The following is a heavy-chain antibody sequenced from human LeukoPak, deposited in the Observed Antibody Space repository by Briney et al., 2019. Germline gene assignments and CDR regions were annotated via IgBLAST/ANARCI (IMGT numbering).Heavy chain of an antibody. J-gene: IGHJ6*04. CDR1: GWSFIGYY. CDR2: INHSGST. D-gene: IGHD1-14*01. CDR3: ASGQNREPDG. Sequence: SETLSLTCPVYGWSFIGYYWSWIRQPAGKGLEWIGEINHSGSTNYNPSLTSRVTIPVDTSKNQFSLKLSSVTPADTAVCYGASGQNREPDGWGKGTTVTISS. V-gene: IGHV4-34*01.